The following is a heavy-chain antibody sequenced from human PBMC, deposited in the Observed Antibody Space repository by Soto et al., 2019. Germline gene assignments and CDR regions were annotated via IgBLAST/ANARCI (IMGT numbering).Heavy chain of an antibody. Sequence: GESLKISFTGSGYGFSIHWVGWLRQMPGKGLEWVGIIYAGNSNTMYSPSFQGQVTLSADTALSTTYLQWDTLKPSDTAIYFCASDSHCDGGNCPMGGFDMWGQGTMVTVSS. CDR2: IYAGNSNT. CDR1: GYGFSIHW. CDR3: ASDSHCDGGNCPMGGFDM. V-gene: IGHV5-51*01. J-gene: IGHJ3*02. D-gene: IGHD2-15*01.